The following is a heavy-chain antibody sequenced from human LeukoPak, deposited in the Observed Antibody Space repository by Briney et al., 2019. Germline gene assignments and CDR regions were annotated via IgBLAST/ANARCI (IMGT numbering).Heavy chain of an antibody. J-gene: IGHJ4*02. Sequence: GGSLRLSCVASGLTFSDYAMSWVRQAPGKGLEWVSGISDSGGSTYYADSVKGRCTISRDNSKNTVSLQMNNLRAEDTAVYFCARHDSFIPYWGQGTLVTVTS. CDR1: GLTFSDYA. CDR3: ARHDSFIPY. CDR2: ISDSGGST. D-gene: IGHD3-16*02. V-gene: IGHV3-23*01.